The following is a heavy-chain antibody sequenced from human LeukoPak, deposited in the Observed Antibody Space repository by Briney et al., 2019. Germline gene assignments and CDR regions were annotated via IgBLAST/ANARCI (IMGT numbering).Heavy chain of an antibody. V-gene: IGHV4-59*01. CDR1: GGSISSYY. Sequence: ASETLSLTCTVSGGSISSYYWSWIRQPPGKGLEWTGYIYYSGSTNYNPSLKSRVTISVDTSKNQFSLKLSSVTAADTAVYYCARGYDILTGYSAFDIWGQGTMVTVSS. D-gene: IGHD3-9*01. CDR3: ARGYDILTGYSAFDI. J-gene: IGHJ3*02. CDR2: IYYSGST.